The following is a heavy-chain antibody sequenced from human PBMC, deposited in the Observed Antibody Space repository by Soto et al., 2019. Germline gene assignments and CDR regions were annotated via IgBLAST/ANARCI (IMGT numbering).Heavy chain of an antibody. Sequence: GGSLIISCAASAFSFSTSWMHWVRQAPVEGLLWFSLINPDGRTRNYSYSVKGRFTISIYNANNTLYLQMNILRVEDTAVYFWPTAGTSRFDNWGLGTLVTVSS. CDR3: PTAGTSRFDN. CDR2: INPDGRTR. J-gene: IGHJ4*02. V-gene: IGHV3-74*01. D-gene: IGHD1-1*01. CDR1: AFSFSTSW.